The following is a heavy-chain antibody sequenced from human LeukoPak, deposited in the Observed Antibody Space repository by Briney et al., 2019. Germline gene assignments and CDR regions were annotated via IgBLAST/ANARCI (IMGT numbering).Heavy chain of an antibody. CDR2: IKQDGSEK. D-gene: IGHD6-19*01. J-gene: IGHJ4*02. Sequence: GGSLRLSCAASGFTFSSYWMSWVRQAPGKGLEWVANIKQDGSEKYYVDSVKRRFTISRDNAKNSLYLQMNSLRAEDTAVYYCAHSSGWSEYYFDYWGQGTLVTVSS. CDR3: AHSSGWSEYYFDY. CDR1: GFTFSSYW. V-gene: IGHV3-7*01.